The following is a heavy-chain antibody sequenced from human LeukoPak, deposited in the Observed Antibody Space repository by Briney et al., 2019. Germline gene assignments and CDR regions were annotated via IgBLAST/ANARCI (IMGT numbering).Heavy chain of an antibody. CDR1: GFTFSSYA. Sequence: GGSLRLSCAASGFTFSSYAMSWVRQAPGKGLEWVSAISGSGGSTYYADSVKGRFTISRDNSKNTLYLQMNSLRAEDTAVYYCAKAQPCCGGDCYSPPDYWGQGTLVTVSS. D-gene: IGHD2-21*02. CDR3: AKAQPCCGGDCYSPPDY. CDR2: ISGSGGST. J-gene: IGHJ4*02. V-gene: IGHV3-23*01.